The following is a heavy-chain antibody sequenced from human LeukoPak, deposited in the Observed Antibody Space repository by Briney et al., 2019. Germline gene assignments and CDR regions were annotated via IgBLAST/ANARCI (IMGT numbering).Heavy chain of an antibody. J-gene: IGHJ6*03. CDR1: GFTFSNNN. Sequence: GGSLRLSCAASGFTFSNNNMTWVRKAPGKGLECVSVIYSAGFTYYADSVKGRFTISRDNSKNTLYVQMNSLRAEDTAVYYCARGDASNYYYYMDVWGKGTTVTVSS. CDR3: ARGDASNYYYYMDV. V-gene: IGHV3-53*01. CDR2: IYSAGFT. D-gene: IGHD2-2*01.